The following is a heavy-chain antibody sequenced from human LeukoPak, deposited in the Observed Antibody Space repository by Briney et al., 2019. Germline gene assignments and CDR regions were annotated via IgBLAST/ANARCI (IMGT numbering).Heavy chain of an antibody. CDR2: ISAYNGNT. J-gene: IGHJ6*02. CDR1: GYTFTSYG. V-gene: IGHV1-18*01. D-gene: IGHD3-10*01. CDR3: ARAGLLWFGELCNYGMDV. Sequence: ASVKVSCKASGYTFTSYGISWVRQAPGQGLEWMGWISAYNGNTNYAQKLQGRVTMTTDTSTSTAYMELRSLRSDDTAVYYCARAGLLWFGELCNYGMDVWGQGTTATVSS.